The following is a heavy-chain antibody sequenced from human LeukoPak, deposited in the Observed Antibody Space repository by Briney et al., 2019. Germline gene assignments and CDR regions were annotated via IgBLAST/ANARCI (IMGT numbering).Heavy chain of an antibody. CDR1: GYTFTGYY. D-gene: IGHD1-26*01. CDR2: VNPNSGDT. V-gene: IGHV1-2*02. J-gene: IGHJ5*02. Sequence: ASVKVSCKASGYTFTGYYLHWVRQAPGQGLEWMGCVNPNSGDTNYQGSVTMTRDTSISTVYMELSRLRSDDTAVYYCARASGSYWWFDPWGQGTLVTVSS. CDR3: ARASGSYWWFDP.